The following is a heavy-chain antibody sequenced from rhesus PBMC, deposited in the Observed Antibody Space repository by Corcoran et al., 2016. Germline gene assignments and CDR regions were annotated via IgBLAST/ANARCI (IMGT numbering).Heavy chain of an antibody. D-gene: IGHD3-3*01. J-gene: IGHJ6*01. CDR3: AKDGNSKFGLVMGGLDS. Sequence: EVQLVQSGAEVKRPGESLKISCKTSGYSFTSYWISWVRQMPGKGLEWMGAIDPSDPDTSNNPAFQGKVTISADKSSSTAYLQWSRLKASGTTTYYCAKDGNSKFGLVMGGLDSWGQGVVVTVSS. CDR1: GYSFTSYW. V-gene: IGHV5-20*01. CDR2: IDPSDPDT.